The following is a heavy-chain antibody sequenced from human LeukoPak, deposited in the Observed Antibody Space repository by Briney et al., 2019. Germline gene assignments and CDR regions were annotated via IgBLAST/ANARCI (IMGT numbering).Heavy chain of an antibody. D-gene: IGHD7-27*01. J-gene: IGHJ4*02. V-gene: IGHV3-30-3*01. CDR1: GFTFSNYA. CDR2: VSYDGSNK. CDR3: ATIGDRRTGELYRIDY. Sequence: TGRSLRLSCTVSGFTFSNYAMHWVRQAPGKGLEWVAVVSYDGSNKYYADSVKGRFTISRDNSKNTLYLQMNSLRAEDAAIYYCATIGDRRTGELYRIDYWGQGTLVTVSS.